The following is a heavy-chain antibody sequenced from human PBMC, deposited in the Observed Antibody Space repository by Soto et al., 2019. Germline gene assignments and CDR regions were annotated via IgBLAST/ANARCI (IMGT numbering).Heavy chain of an antibody. D-gene: IGHD2-2*01. CDR3: ARVGCSSTSCYHVYYYGMDV. J-gene: IGHJ6*02. Sequence: QVQLVQSGAEVKKPGSSVKVSCKASGGTFSSYAISWVRQAPGQGLEWMGGIIPIFGTANYAQKFQGRVTITADESTSTAYMELSSLRSEDTAVYYCARVGCSSTSCYHVYYYGMDVCGQGTTVTVSS. CDR1: GGTFSSYA. V-gene: IGHV1-69*01. CDR2: IIPIFGTA.